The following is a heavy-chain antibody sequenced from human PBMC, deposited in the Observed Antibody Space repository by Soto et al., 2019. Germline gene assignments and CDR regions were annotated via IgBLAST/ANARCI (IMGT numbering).Heavy chain of an antibody. CDR3: AKIGSSSSVSLPLVLLDY. V-gene: IGHV3-23*01. CDR2: IPGSGTST. D-gene: IGHD6-6*01. J-gene: IGHJ4*02. CDR1: GFTFSSYA. Sequence: PGWSLRLSWAASGFTFSSYAMSWVRQSPGKGLEWVSAIPGSGTSTYYAGSVKGRFTISRDNSKNTLYLQMNSLRVEDTAVYYCAKIGSSSSVSLPLVLLDYWGQGALVTVS.